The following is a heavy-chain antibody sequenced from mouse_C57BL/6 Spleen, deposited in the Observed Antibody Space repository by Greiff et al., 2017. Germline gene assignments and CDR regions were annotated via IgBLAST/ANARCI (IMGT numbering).Heavy chain of an antibody. D-gene: IGHD1-1*01. V-gene: IGHV2-2*01. Sequence: QVQLQQSGAGLVQPSQSLSITCTVSGFSLTSYGVHWVRQSPGKGLEWLGVIWSGGRTDYNAAFISRLSISKDNSKSQVFFKMNSLQADDTAIYCCARKSSYGYAMDDWGQGTSVTVSS. CDR1: GFSLTSYG. CDR2: IWSGGRT. CDR3: ARKSSYGYAMDD. J-gene: IGHJ4*01.